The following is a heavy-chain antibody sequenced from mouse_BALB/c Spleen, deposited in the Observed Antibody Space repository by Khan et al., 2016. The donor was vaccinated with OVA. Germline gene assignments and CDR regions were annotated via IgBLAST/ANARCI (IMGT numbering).Heavy chain of an antibody. V-gene: IGHV5-6*01. D-gene: IGHD1-1*02. J-gene: IGHJ3*01. CDR2: ISSGGTYT. CDR1: GFTFSTYG. CDR3: SRLAYYYDSEGFAY. Sequence: DVQLVESGGDLVKPEGSLKLSCAASGFTFSTYGMSWVRQTPDKRLEWVATISSGGTYTYYPDSVKGRFTISRDNAKNTLYLQMRSLKSEDTAMFYGSRLAYYYDSEGFAYWGQGTLVTVSA.